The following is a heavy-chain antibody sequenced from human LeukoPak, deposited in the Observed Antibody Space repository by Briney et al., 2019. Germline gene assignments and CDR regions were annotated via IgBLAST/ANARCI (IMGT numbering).Heavy chain of an antibody. J-gene: IGHJ4*02. CDR3: AKGRELLWFGELSAH. CDR1: GFTFSGYG. CDR2: IRYDGSNK. Sequence: GGSLRLSCAASGFTFSGYGMHWVRQAPGKGLEWVAFIRYDGSNKYYADSVKGRFTISRDNSKNTLYLQMNSLRAEDTAVYYCAKGRELLWFGELSAHWGQGTLVTVSS. D-gene: IGHD3-10*01. V-gene: IGHV3-30*02.